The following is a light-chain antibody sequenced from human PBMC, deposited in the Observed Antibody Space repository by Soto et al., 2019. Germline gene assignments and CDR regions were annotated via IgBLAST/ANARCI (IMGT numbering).Light chain of an antibody. J-gene: IGKJ1*01. CDR3: QQRSNWPPT. CDR1: QGVSSY. CDR2: DAS. Sequence: EIVLTQSPATLSLSPGERATLSCMASQGVSSYFAWYQQKPGQAPRLLIYDASNRATGIPARFSRSGSGTDFTLTISSLEPEDFAVYYCQQRSNWPPTFGQWTKVEIK. V-gene: IGKV3-11*01.